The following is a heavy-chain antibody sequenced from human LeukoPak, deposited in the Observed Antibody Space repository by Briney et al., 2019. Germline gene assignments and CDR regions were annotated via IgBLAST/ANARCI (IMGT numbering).Heavy chain of an antibody. V-gene: IGHV3-7*01. J-gene: IGHJ4*02. D-gene: IGHD6-19*01. CDR2: IKRDGSET. CDR1: GFTFSNHW. CDR3: ARDLEYSSGWYRAIGY. Sequence: GGSLRLSCAPSGFTFSNHWMSWVRQAPGKGLEWVANIKRDGSETHYVDSVKGRFTISRDNSKNTLYLQMNSLRAEDTAVYYCARDLEYSSGWYRAIGYWGQGTLVTVSS.